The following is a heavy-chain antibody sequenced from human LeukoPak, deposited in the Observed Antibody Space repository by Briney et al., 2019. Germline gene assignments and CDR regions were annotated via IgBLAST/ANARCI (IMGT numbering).Heavy chain of an antibody. CDR2: IYTSGST. Sequence: PSQTLSLTCTVSGGSISSGSYYWSWIRQPAGKGLEWIGRIYTSGSTNYNPSLKSRVTISVDTSKNQFSLKLSSVTAADTAVYYCARDVPYDSSGALIGFDIWGQGTMVTVSS. J-gene: IGHJ3*02. CDR1: GGSISSGSYY. D-gene: IGHD3-22*01. V-gene: IGHV4-61*02. CDR3: ARDVPYDSSGALIGFDI.